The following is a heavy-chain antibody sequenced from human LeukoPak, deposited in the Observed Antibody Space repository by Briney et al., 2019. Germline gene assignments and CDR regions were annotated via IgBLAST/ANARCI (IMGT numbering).Heavy chain of an antibody. V-gene: IGHV3-30*02. CDR1: GFTFNNYG. D-gene: IGHD6-6*01. CDR2: IRYDGSNK. J-gene: IGHJ4*02. CDR3: ARGALEYSSSFLFDY. Sequence: GGSLRLSCAASGFTFNNYGMHWVRQAPGKGLEWVAFIRYDGSNKYYVDSVKGRFTISRDNSKNTLYLQMNGLRPEDTAVYYCARGALEYSSSFLFDYWGQGTLVTVSS.